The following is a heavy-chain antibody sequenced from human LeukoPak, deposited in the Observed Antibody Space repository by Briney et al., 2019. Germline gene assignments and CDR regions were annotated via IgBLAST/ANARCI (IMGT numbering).Heavy chain of an antibody. D-gene: IGHD3-10*02. J-gene: IGHJ6*04. CDR3: AELGITMIGGV. V-gene: IGHV3-21*01. CDR1: GFIFSSHT. CDR2: ISSTSDI. Sequence: GGSLRLSCADSGFIFSSHTRNWVRQAPGKGLEWVSSISSTSDIYYADSVKGRFTISRDNAKNSVYLQMNSLRAEDTAVYYCAELGITMIGGVWGKGTTVTISS.